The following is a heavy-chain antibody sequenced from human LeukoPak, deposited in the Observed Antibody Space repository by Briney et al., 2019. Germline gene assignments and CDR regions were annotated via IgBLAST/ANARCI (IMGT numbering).Heavy chain of an antibody. D-gene: IGHD6-13*01. Sequence: PGGSLRLSCAASRFVFSSHGMHWVRQAPGKGLEWVAYIRYDGSDKYYADSVKGRFTISRDNSKKTLSLHMTTLRAEDTAVYYCASSYSSSWYGVPFDYWGQGTLVTVSS. V-gene: IGHV3-30*02. CDR2: IRYDGSDK. J-gene: IGHJ4*02. CDR1: RFVFSSHG. CDR3: ASSYSSSWYGVPFDY.